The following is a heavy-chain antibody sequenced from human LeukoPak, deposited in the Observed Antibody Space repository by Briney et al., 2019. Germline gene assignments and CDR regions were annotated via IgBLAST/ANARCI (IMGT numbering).Heavy chain of an antibody. CDR1: GFSFSSYR. D-gene: IGHD4-17*01. CDR3: ARDFYGDYVAAFDI. J-gene: IGHJ3*02. CDR2: ISSNNGYI. V-gene: IGHV3-21*01. Sequence: GGSLRLSCAASGFSFSSYRMNRVRQAPGKGLEWVASISSNNGYIYYADSVKGRFTISRDNGENSLHLQMNSLRAEDAAVYYCARDFYGDYVAAFDIWGQGTMVTVSS.